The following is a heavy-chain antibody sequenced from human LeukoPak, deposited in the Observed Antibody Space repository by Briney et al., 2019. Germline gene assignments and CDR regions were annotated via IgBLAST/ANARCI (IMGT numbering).Heavy chain of an antibody. Sequence: GGSLRLSCAASGFTFSSYTMRWVRQAPGKGLEWVSSISGSGGSTYYSDSVKGRFTSSRDNSKNTLYLQTNSLRVEDTAVYYCATSSTWQTMNFDYWGQGTLVTVSS. D-gene: IGHD6-13*01. V-gene: IGHV3-23*01. J-gene: IGHJ4*02. CDR1: GFTFSSYT. CDR3: ATSSTWQTMNFDY. CDR2: ISGSGGST.